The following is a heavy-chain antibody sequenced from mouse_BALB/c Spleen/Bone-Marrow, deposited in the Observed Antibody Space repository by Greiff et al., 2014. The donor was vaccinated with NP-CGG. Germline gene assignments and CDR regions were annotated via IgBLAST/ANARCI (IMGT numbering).Heavy chain of an antibody. D-gene: IGHD1-1*01. J-gene: IGHJ3*01. CDR1: GFNIKDPY. V-gene: IGHV14-3*02. CDR3: APYYYGRWFTY. CDR2: IDPANGNT. Sequence: EVQLQQSGAELVKPGASVKLSCTASGFNIKDPYMHWVKQRPEQGLEWIGRIDPANGNTKYDPKFQGKATITADTSSKTAYLQLSSLTSEDTAVYYCAPYYYGRWFTYWGQGTLVTVSA.